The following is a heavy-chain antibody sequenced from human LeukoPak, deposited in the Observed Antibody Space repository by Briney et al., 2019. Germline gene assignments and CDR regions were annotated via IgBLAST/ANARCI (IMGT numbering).Heavy chain of an antibody. V-gene: IGHV3-7*01. D-gene: IGHD1-26*01. CDR1: GFTFSSYW. CDR2: IKQDGSEQ. J-gene: IGHJ4*02. Sequence: PGGSLRLSCAASGFTFSSYWMSWVRQAPGKGLAWVALIKQDGSEQYYVDSVKGRFTISRDNAENSLYLQMNSLRAEDTAVYYCARDTSSIVGPRFDYWGQGTLVTVSS. CDR3: ARDTSSIVGPRFDY.